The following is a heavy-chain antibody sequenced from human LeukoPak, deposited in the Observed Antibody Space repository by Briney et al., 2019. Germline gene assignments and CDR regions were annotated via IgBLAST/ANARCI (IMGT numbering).Heavy chain of an antibody. CDR1: GGSISSYY. V-gene: IGHV4-59*12. CDR3: ARELAAVLLDY. J-gene: IGHJ4*02. D-gene: IGHD6-13*01. CDR2: IYHSGST. Sequence: SETLSLTCTVSGGSISSYYWSWIRQPPGKGLEWIGFIYHSGSTNYNPSLKSRVTMSVDTSENQFSLKLSSVTAADTAVYYCARELAAVLLDYWGQGTLVTVSS.